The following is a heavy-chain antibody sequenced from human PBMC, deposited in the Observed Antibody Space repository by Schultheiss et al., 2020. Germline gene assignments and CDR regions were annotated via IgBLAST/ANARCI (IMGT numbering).Heavy chain of an antibody. CDR3: ARGAVGASHVDY. CDR1: GGSISSSNW. V-gene: IGHV4-4*02. J-gene: IGHJ4*02. D-gene: IGHD1-26*01. Sequence: SETLSLTCAVSGGSISSSNWWSWVRQHPGKGLEWIGEINHSGSTNYNPSLKSRVTISADTSKNQFSLKLSSVTAADTAVYYCARGAVGASHVDYWGQGYLVTVSS. CDR2: INHSGST.